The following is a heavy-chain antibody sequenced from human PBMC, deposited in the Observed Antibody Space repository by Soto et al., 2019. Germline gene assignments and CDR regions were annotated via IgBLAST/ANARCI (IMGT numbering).Heavy chain of an antibody. CDR3: ARLQREYYFDY. V-gene: IGHV4-39*01. J-gene: IGHJ4*02. Sequence: SETLSLTCIVSSASISSNNYYWGWVRQPPGKWLEWIGSIYFSGSTYYNPSLKSRVTISADTSRNQFSLKLNSVTAADTAVYYCARLQREYYFDYWGQGTLVTVSS. CDR1: SASISSNNYY. CDR2: IYFSGST.